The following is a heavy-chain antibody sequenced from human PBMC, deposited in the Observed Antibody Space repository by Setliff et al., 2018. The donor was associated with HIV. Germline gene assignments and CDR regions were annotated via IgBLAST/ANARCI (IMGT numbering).Heavy chain of an antibody. Sequence: SETLSLTCTVSGDFFSSDYYWGWIRQSPGKGLEWIGYIYYSGSIYYNPSLKSRVTMSVDTSKNQISLRLNSLTAADTAVYYCARGTTLNVVPDAFDIWGQGTMVTVSS. V-gene: IGHV4-38-2*02. CDR2: IYYSGSI. D-gene: IGHD4-17*01. CDR1: GDFFSSDYY. J-gene: IGHJ3*02. CDR3: ARGTTLNVVPDAFDI.